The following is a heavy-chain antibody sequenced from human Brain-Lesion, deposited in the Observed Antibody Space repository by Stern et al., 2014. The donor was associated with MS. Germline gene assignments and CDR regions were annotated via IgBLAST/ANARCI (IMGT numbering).Heavy chain of an antibody. CDR2: INKDGSEK. Sequence: VQLVESGGGLVQPGGSLRLPCAGSGFTFSHYWMTWVRQAPGKGLEWVASINKDGSEKYYVDSLKGRFTISRDNAKNSLYLQMTSLRADDTAVYYCARKTTAKNWGQGTLVTVSS. CDR3: ARKTTAKN. J-gene: IGHJ4*02. CDR1: GFTFSHYW. D-gene: IGHD4-17*01. V-gene: IGHV3-7*01.